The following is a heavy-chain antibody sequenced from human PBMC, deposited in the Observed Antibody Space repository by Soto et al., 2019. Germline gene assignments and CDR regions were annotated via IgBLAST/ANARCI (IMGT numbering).Heavy chain of an antibody. J-gene: IGHJ3*02. CDR3: ARGGSNDWQVAFDI. V-gene: IGHV4-34*01. Sequence: PSETLSLTCVVSGGSFSTYYYNWIRQSPGKGLEWIGEINHSGSSNYSPSLKSRVTMSLDTSKNQFSLKLTSVTAADTAAYYCARGGSNDWQVAFDIWGQGTMVTVSS. CDR2: INHSGSS. D-gene: IGHD3-9*01. CDR1: GGSFSTYY.